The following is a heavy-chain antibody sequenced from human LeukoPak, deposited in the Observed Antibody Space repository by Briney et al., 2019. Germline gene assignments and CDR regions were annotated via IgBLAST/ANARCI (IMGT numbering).Heavy chain of an antibody. CDR1: GYTFTGYY. Sequence: ASVKVSCKASGYTFTGYYMHWVRQAPGQGLEWMGWINPNSGGTNYAQKFQGRVTMTRDTSISTAYMELSRLRSDDTAVYYCARDLRYRSSTSCRAPSFDPWGQGTLVTVSS. V-gene: IGHV1-2*02. J-gene: IGHJ5*02. D-gene: IGHD2-2*01. CDR3: ARDLRYRSSTSCRAPSFDP. CDR2: INPNSGGT.